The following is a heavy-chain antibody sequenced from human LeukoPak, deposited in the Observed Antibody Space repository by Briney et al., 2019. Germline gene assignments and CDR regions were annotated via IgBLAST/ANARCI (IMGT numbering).Heavy chain of an antibody. Sequence: GGSLRLSCAASGFTFSSYAMSWVRQAPGKGLERVSAISGSGGSTYYADSVKGRFTISRDNSKNTLYLQMNSLRAEDTAVYYCARGRFIAAAGYYFDYWGQGTLVTVSS. V-gene: IGHV3-23*01. CDR3: ARGRFIAAAGYYFDY. CDR2: ISGSGGST. D-gene: IGHD6-13*01. CDR1: GFTFSSYA. J-gene: IGHJ4*02.